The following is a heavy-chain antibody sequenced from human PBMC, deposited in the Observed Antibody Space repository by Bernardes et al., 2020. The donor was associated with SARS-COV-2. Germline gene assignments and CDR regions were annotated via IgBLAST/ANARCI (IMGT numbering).Heavy chain of an antibody. D-gene: IGHD7-27*01. J-gene: IGHJ4*02. V-gene: IGHV3-30-3*01. CDR1: GFTFSNYP. CDR2: ISYDGNNK. Sequence: VGSLRLSCATSGFTFSNYPMDWVRQAPGKGLEWVAVISYDGNNKNYADPVQGRFTISRDNFMKTLYLQMNDLRYEDTAVYYCVRDRALGAAGNFDWWGQGTLVTVSS. CDR3: VRDRALGAAGNFDW.